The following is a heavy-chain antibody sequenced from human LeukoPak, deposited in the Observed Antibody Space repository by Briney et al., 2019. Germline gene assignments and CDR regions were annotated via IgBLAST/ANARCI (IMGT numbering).Heavy chain of an antibody. D-gene: IGHD2-2*01. CDR3: VSFYETY. Sequence: GGSLRLSCVASGNYWMHWVRQAPGKGLVWVSHINSDGSWTSYADSVKGRFTISKDNAKNTVYLQMNNLRAEDTAVYYCVSFYETYWGRGTLVTVSS. CDR1: GNYW. CDR2: INSDGSWT. J-gene: IGHJ4*02. V-gene: IGHV3-74*01.